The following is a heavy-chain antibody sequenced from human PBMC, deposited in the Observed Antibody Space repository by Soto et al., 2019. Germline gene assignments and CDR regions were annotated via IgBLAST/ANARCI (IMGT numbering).Heavy chain of an antibody. CDR1: GFIVSSSY. Sequence: EVQLVESGGGLVQPGGSLRLSCAASGFIVSSSYMSWVRQAPGKGLEWVSIIYNDGSTYYADSVKGRFTISRDDSKNTLYLQILSLRAEDTAVYYWARDSYTRYWGQGTLVTVSS. J-gene: IGHJ4*02. V-gene: IGHV3-66*01. D-gene: IGHD4-4*01. CDR3: ARDSYTRY. CDR2: IYNDGST.